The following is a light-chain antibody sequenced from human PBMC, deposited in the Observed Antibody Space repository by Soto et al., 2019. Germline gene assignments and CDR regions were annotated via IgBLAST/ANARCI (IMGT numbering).Light chain of an antibody. CDR1: QSVSSSY. V-gene: IGKV3-20*01. CDR2: GAS. J-gene: IGKJ4*01. CDR3: QQYGSSPLT. Sequence: EIVLTQSPGTLSLSPGERATLSCRASQSVSSSYLAWYQQKPGQAPRLLIYGASTRATGIPDRFSGSVSGTDFTFTISRLESEDFAVYFCQQYGSSPLTFGGGTKVEIK.